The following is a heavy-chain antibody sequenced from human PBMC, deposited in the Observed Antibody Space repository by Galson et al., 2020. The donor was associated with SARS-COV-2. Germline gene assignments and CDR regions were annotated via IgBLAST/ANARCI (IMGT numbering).Heavy chain of an antibody. CDR2: INRDGTQE. Sequence: GRSLRLSCKASGFTYRGYWMTWVRQTPGRGLEWVAYINRDGTQEDYVDSARGRFTISRDNVESSVYLQMNSLRAEDTAVYYCARILPSGYYDRWGQGTLVTVSS. CDR3: ARILPSGYYDR. J-gene: IGHJ4*02. CDR1: GFTYRGYW. V-gene: IGHV3-7*01.